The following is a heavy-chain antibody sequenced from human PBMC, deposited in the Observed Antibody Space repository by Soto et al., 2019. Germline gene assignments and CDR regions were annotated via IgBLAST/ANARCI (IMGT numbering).Heavy chain of an antibody. D-gene: IGHD3-22*01. CDR2: IYYSGST. V-gene: IGHV4-39*01. J-gene: IGHJ6*03. CDR1: GGSISSSSYY. Sequence: ETLSLTCTVSGGSISSSSYYWGWIRQPPGKGLEWIGSIYYSGSTYYNPSLKSRVTISVDTSKNQFPLKLSSVTAADTAVYYCARPAIESSGLTPAGPRGYYYMDVWGKGTTVTVSS. CDR3: ARPAIESSGLTPAGPRGYYYMDV.